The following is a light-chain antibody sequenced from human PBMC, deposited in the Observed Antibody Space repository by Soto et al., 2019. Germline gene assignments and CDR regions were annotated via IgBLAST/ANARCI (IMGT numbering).Light chain of an antibody. CDR1: QSVSSR. V-gene: IGKV3-11*01. Sequence: EIVLTQSPGTLSLSPGERATLSGRASQSVSSRLAWYQQRPGQAPRLLISGASSRATGIPDRFSGSGSGTDFTLTISSLEPEDFAVYFCQQRSNWRTFGQGTKVDNK. J-gene: IGKJ1*01. CDR2: GAS. CDR3: QQRSNWRT.